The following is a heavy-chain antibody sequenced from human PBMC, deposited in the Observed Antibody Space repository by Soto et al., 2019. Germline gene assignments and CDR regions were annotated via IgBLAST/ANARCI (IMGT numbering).Heavy chain of an antibody. D-gene: IGHD6-19*01. CDR1: GGTFSSYA. CDR2: IIPIFGTA. CDR3: ARDPIYYSSGISDY. J-gene: IGHJ4*02. Sequence: SVKVSCKASGGTFSSYAISWVRQAPGQGLEWMGGIIPIFGTANYAQKFQGRVTITADKSTSTAYMELSSLRSEDTAVYYCARDPIYYSSGISDYWGQGTLVTVSS. V-gene: IGHV1-69*06.